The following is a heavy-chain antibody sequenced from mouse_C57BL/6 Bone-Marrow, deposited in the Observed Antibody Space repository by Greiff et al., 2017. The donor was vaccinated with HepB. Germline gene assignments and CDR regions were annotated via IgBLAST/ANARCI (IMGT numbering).Heavy chain of an antibody. Sequence: EVMLVESGGGLVKPGGSLKLSCAASGFTFSSYAMSWVRQTPEKRLEWVATISDGGSYTYYPDNVKGRFTISRDNAKNNLYLQMSHLNSEDTAMYYCARPGAITTVVATDYFDYWGQGTTLTVSS. J-gene: IGHJ2*01. V-gene: IGHV5-4*03. CDR2: ISDGGSYT. CDR3: ARPGAITTVVATDYFDY. CDR1: GFTFSSYA. D-gene: IGHD1-1*01.